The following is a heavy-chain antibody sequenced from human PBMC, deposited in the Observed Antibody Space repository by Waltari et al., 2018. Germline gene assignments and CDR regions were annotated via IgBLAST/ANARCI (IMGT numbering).Heavy chain of an antibody. CDR2: IYPGASDT. J-gene: IGHJ3*02. D-gene: IGHD6-6*01. Sequence: EVQLVQSGAEVKKPGESLKISCKGSGYSFTSYWIGWVRQMPGKGLEWMGIIYPGASDTRYSPSFQGQVTISADKSISTAYLQWSSLKASDTAMYYCARWGSLDSSSLGAFDIWGQGTMVTVSS. V-gene: IGHV5-51*03. CDR3: ARWGSLDSSSLGAFDI. CDR1: GYSFTSYW.